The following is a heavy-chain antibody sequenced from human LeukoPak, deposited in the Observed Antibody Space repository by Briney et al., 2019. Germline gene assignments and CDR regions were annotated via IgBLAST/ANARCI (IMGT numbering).Heavy chain of an antibody. CDR3: ARGRSGRGHRRGWYFDL. CDR2: IYYSGST. CDR1: GGSISSSSYY. V-gene: IGHV4-39*01. Sequence: SETLSLTCTVSGGSISSSSYYWGWIRQPPGKGLEWIGSIYYSGSTYYNPSLKSRVTISVDTSKNQFSLKLSSVTAADTAVYYCARGRSGRGHRRGWYFDLWGRGTLVTVSS. J-gene: IGHJ2*01. D-gene: IGHD3-3*01.